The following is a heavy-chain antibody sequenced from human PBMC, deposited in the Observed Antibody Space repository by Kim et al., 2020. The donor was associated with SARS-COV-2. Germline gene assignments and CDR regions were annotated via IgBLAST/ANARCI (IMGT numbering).Heavy chain of an antibody. Sequence: SETLSLTCTVSGGSISSGGYYWSWIRQHPGKGLEWLGYIYYSGSTYYNPSPKRRVPISVDTSKNQFSLKLSSVTAADRAVYYCAREMADEDRINWFDPWGQGTPGTVSS. J-gene: IGHJ5*02. CDR1: GGSISSGGYY. V-gene: IGHV4-31*03. CDR2: IYYSGST. CDR3: AREMADEDRINWFDP.